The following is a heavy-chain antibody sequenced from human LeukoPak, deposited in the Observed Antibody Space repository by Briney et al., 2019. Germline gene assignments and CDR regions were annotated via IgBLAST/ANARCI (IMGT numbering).Heavy chain of an antibody. CDR3: ARGAPDYYDSSGYYYVRWFDH. J-gene: IGHJ5*02. CDR1: GGSFSGYY. V-gene: IGHV4-34*01. Sequence: SETLSLTCAVYGGSFSGYYWSWIRQPPGKGLEWIGEINHSGSTNYNPSLTSRVTISVDTSKNQFSLKLSSVTAADTAVYYCARGAPDYYDSSGYYYVRWFDHWGQGTLVTVSS. D-gene: IGHD3-22*01. CDR2: INHSGST.